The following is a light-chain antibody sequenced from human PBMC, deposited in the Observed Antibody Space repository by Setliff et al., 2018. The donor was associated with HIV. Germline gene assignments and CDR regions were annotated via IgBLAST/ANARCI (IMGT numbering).Light chain of an antibody. CDR1: SSDVGGYNY. J-gene: IGLJ1*01. CDR3: SSYAGSNNYV. V-gene: IGLV2-8*01. CDR2: EAS. Sequence: QSVLAQPPSASGSPGQSVTISCTGTSSDVGGYNYVSWYQQHPGKAPKLMTYEASKRPSGVPDRFSGSKSGNTASLTVSGLQAEDEADYYCSSYAGSNNYVFGTGTKVTVL.